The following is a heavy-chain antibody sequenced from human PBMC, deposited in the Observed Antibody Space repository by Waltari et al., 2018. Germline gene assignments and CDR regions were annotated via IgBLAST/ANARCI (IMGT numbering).Heavy chain of an antibody. D-gene: IGHD6-13*01. CDR2: IYYSGST. J-gene: IGHJ5*02. Sequence: QVQLQESGPGLVKPSETLSLTCTVSGGSISSYYWSWIRQPPGKGLEWIGYIYYSGSTNYNPSLKSRVTISVDTSKNQFSLKLSSVTAADTAVYYCARVRGNGIAAAGTNWFDPWGQGTLVTVSS. CDR1: GGSISSYY. CDR3: ARVRGNGIAAAGTNWFDP. V-gene: IGHV4-59*01.